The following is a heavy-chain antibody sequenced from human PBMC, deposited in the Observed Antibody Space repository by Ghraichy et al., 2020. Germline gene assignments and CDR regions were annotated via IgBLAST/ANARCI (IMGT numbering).Heavy chain of an antibody. CDR1: GGTFSSYT. Sequence: SVKVSCKASGGTFSSYTISWVRQAPGQGLEWMGRIIPILGIANYAQKFQGRVTITADKSTSTAYMELSSLRSEDTAVYYCARDRVVAATVEKYYFDYWGQGTLVTVSS. J-gene: IGHJ4*02. CDR3: ARDRVVAATVEKYYFDY. V-gene: IGHV1-69*04. CDR2: IIPILGIA. D-gene: IGHD2-15*01.